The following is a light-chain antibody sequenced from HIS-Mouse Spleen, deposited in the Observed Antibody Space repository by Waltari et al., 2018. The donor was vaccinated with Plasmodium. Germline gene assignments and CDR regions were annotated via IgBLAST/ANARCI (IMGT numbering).Light chain of an antibody. Sequence: SYVLTQPPSVSVAPGQTARITCGGNNSGSKSVHWYPQKPGQAPVLVVSDDSDRASGIPERFSGSNSGNTATLTISRGEAGDEADYYCQVWDSSSDHYVFGTGTKVTVL. CDR2: DDS. CDR3: QVWDSSSDHYV. V-gene: IGLV3-21*02. CDR1: NSGSKS. J-gene: IGLJ1*01.